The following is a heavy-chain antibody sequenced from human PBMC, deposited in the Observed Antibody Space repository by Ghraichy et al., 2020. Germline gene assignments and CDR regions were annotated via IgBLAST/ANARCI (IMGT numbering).Heavy chain of an antibody. J-gene: IGHJ4*02. CDR1: GYTSNSYW. Sequence: KVSCKGFGYTSNSYWIGWVRQLPGKGLEWMGIIYPGDSDTRYNPSFQGQVTISVDKSIGTAYLEWRSLKSSDTAMYYCARQIVGFDPHYFDSWGQGSLVTVSS. CDR2: IYPGDSDT. V-gene: IGHV5-51*01. D-gene: IGHD1-26*01. CDR3: ARQIVGFDPHYFDS.